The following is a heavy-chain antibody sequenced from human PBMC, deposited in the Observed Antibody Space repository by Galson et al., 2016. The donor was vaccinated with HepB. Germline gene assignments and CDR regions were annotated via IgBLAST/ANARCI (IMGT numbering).Heavy chain of an antibody. D-gene: IGHD3-10*01. CDR2: INHSGST. CDR1: GYYISSGYY. J-gene: IGHJ5*02. Sequence: SETLSLTCTVPGYYISSGYYWGWIRQHPGKGLEWIGSINHSGSTFHNPSLKSRVTISVDTSKNQFSLKLSSMTAADTALYYCARVTIALWFGVNWCDLWGQGTLVTVSS. V-gene: IGHV4-38-2*02. CDR3: ARVTIALWFGVNWCDL.